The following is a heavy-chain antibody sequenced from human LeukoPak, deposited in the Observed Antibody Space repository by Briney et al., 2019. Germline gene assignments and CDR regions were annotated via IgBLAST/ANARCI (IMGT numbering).Heavy chain of an antibody. CDR1: GYTFTSYY. CDR2: INPNSGGT. D-gene: IGHD6-13*01. J-gene: IGHJ4*02. CDR3: ARANRIAAAPGGGGY. Sequence: GASVKVSCKASGYTFTSYYMHWVRQAPGQGLEWMGWINPNSGGTNYAQKFQGRVTMTRDTSISTAYMELSRLRSDDTAVYYCARANRIAAAPGGGGYWGQGTLVTVSS. V-gene: IGHV1-2*02.